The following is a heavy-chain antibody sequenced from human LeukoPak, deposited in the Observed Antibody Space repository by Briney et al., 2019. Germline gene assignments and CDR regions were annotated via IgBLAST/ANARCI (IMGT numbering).Heavy chain of an antibody. V-gene: IGHV1-18*01. Sequence: ASVKVSCKTSGYTFTNYGISWVRQAPGQGLEWMGWISAYTGDTNYAQKFQGGVTMTTDTSTSTAYMELRTLRPDDTAVYYCARDGGIVAGLIREKWGQGTLVTVSS. CDR3: ARDGGIVAGLIREK. J-gene: IGHJ4*02. D-gene: IGHD5-12*01. CDR1: GYTFTNYG. CDR2: ISAYTGDT.